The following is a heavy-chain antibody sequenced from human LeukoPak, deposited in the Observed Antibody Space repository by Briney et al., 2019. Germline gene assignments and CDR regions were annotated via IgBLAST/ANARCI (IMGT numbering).Heavy chain of an antibody. Sequence: SETLSLTCSVSGDSVSRSDSYWDWIRQPPGKGLEWIGYIYYSGSTNYNPSLKSRVTISVDTSKNQFSLKLSSVTAADTAVYYCARTIVGATSCFDYWGQGTLVTVSS. CDR2: IYYSGST. CDR3: ARTIVGATSCFDY. J-gene: IGHJ4*02. V-gene: IGHV4-61*08. CDR1: GDSVSRSDSY. D-gene: IGHD1-26*01.